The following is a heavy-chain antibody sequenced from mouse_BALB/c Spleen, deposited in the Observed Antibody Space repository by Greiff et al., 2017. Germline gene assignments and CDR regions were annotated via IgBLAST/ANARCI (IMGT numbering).Heavy chain of an antibody. J-gene: IGHJ1*01. CDR2: IYPGNSDT. V-gene: IGHV1-5*01. D-gene: IGHD2-1*01. CDR3: TRKKPQGKYGNYDWYFDV. CDR1: GYTFTSYW. Sequence: VQLQQSGTVLARPGASVKMSCKASGYTFTSYWMHWVKQRPGQGLEWIGAIYPGNSDTSYNQKFKGKAKLTAVTSTSTAYMELSSLTNEDSAVYYCTRKKPQGKYGNYDWYFDVWGAGTTVTVSS.